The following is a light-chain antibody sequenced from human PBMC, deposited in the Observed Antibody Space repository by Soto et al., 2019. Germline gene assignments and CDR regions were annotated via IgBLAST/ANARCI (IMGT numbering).Light chain of an antibody. V-gene: IGKV1-39*01. J-gene: IGKJ2*01. Sequence: DLQVTQSPPSLSASVGDRVIITCRASPSSGSSLNWYQQKPGKAPKVLIQAASSLQSGVPPRFSGRGSGTDFTLTISSLQPEDFATYFCQQSRRTPYTFGQGTRLEI. CDR1: PSSGSS. CDR2: AAS. CDR3: QQSRRTPYT.